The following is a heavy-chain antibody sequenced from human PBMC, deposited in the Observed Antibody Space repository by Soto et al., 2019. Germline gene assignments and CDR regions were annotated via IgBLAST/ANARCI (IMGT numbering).Heavy chain of an antibody. CDR2: FSGSGDTT. D-gene: IGHD5-12*01. CDR3: ARGGEATTYFFDY. Sequence: GGSLRLSCAASGFTFSDYAMSWVRQAPGKGLEWVSSFSGSGDTTYYAASVKGRFTISRDNSKSTLYLQMSRLRAEDTALYFCARGGEATTYFFDYWGQGTPVTVPQ. CDR1: GFTFSDYA. J-gene: IGHJ4*02. V-gene: IGHV3-23*01.